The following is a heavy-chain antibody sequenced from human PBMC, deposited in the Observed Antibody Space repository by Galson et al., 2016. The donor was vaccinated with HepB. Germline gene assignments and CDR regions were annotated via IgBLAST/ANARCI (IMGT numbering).Heavy chain of an antibody. CDR2: TRAKYYGGTT. D-gene: IGHD6-19*01. J-gene: IGHJ6*02. CDR1: GFTFRDYV. Sequence: SLRLSCAASGFTFRDYVISWFRQAPGKGLEWVGFTRAKYYGGTTECAASLQGRFSISRDDSKSIAYLQMNSLQIEDTATYYCARTSFIAVPNIGGVGGMDVWGQGTTVTVSS. CDR3: ARTSFIAVPNIGGVGGMDV. V-gene: IGHV3-49*03.